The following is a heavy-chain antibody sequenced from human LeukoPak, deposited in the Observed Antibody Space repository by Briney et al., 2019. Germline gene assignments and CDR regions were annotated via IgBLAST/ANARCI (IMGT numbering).Heavy chain of an antibody. D-gene: IGHD4-17*01. CDR1: GGSFSGYY. V-gene: IGHV4-34*01. CDR2: INHSGST. J-gene: IGHJ4*02. CDR3: ARARYGDYDNY. Sequence: SETLSLTCAVYGGSFSGYYWSWIRQPPGKGLEWIREINHSGSTNYNPSLKSRVTISVDTSKNQFSLKLSSVTAADTAVYYCARARYGDYDNYWGQGTLVTVSS.